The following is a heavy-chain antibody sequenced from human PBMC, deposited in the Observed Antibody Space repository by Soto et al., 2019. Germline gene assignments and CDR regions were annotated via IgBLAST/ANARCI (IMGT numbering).Heavy chain of an antibody. V-gene: IGHV3-23*01. Sequence: PGGSLRLSCGASGFTFSSYAMSWGRQAPGKGLEWVSAISGSGGSTYYADLVKGRFTISRDNSKNTLYLQMNSLRAEDTAVYYCAKMGDYYDSSGPTGFDYWGQGTLLTVSS. J-gene: IGHJ4*02. CDR3: AKMGDYYDSSGPTGFDY. CDR1: GFTFSSYA. D-gene: IGHD3-22*01. CDR2: ISGSGGST.